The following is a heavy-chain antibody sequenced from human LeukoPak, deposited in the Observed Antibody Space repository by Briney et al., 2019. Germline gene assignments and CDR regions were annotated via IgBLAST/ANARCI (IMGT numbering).Heavy chain of an antibody. CDR1: GFTFSSYA. V-gene: IGHV3-64*01. J-gene: IGHJ3*02. CDR2: ISSNGGTT. CDR3: ARDREMASFFDAFDI. Sequence: GGSLRLSWAASGFTFSSYAMHWVRQAPGKGLEYVSAISSNGGTTYYASSVEGRFTISRDNSKNTLYLQMGSLRAEDMAVYYCARDREMASFFDAFDIWGQGTMVTVSS. D-gene: IGHD5-24*01.